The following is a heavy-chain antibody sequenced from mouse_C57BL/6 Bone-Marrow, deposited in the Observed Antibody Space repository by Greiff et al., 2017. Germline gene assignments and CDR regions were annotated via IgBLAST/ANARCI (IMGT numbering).Heavy chain of an antibody. D-gene: IGHD2-1*01. CDR1: GYTFTDYY. J-gene: IGHJ2*01. Sequence: VQLQQSGPVLVKPGASVKMSCKASGYTFTDYYMNWVKQSHGKSLEWIGVINPYNGGTSYNQKFKGKATLTVDKSSSTAYMELNSLTSEDSAVYYWARERIGNYVYFDYWGQGTTLTVSS. CDR2: INPYNGGT. CDR3: ARERIGNYVYFDY. V-gene: IGHV1-19*01.